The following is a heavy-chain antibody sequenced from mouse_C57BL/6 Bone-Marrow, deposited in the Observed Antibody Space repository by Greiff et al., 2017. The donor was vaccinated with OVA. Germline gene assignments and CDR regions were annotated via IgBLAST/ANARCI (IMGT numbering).Heavy chain of an antibody. Sequence: EVKVVESGGGLVKPGGSLKLSCAASGFTFSSYAMSWVRQTPEKRLEWVATISDGGSYTYYPDNVKGRFTISRDNAKNNLYLQMSHLKSEDTAMYYCARDQDYGSSYWYFDVWGTGTTVTVSS. J-gene: IGHJ1*03. V-gene: IGHV5-4*01. D-gene: IGHD1-1*01. CDR1: GFTFSSYA. CDR2: ISDGGSYT. CDR3: ARDQDYGSSYWYFDV.